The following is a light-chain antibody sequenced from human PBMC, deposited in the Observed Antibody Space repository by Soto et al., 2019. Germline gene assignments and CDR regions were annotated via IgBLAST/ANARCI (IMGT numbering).Light chain of an antibody. CDR2: RAS. Sequence: ILMTQSPSTVSVSPGESATLSCRASQNINYNVAWYQHRPGQAPSLLIYRASTRAPGVPARFSGSGSGTEFTLTISSLQPEYFTVYSCLQYHNSWAFGQGTKVEI. CDR3: LQYHNSWA. V-gene: IGKV3-15*01. CDR1: QNINYN. J-gene: IGKJ1*01.